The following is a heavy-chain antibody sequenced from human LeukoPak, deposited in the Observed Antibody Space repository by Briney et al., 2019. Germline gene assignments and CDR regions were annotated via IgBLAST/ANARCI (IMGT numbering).Heavy chain of an antibody. D-gene: IGHD3-9*01. Sequence: SETLSLTCAVYGGSFSGYYWRWIRQPPGKGLEWIGEISHSGSTNYNPSLKSRVTISVDTSKNQFSLKLSSVTAADTAVYYCARAVTYYDILTGPYYFDYWGQGTLVTVSS. CDR1: GGSFSGYY. V-gene: IGHV4-34*01. J-gene: IGHJ4*02. CDR2: ISHSGST. CDR3: ARAVTYYDILTGPYYFDY.